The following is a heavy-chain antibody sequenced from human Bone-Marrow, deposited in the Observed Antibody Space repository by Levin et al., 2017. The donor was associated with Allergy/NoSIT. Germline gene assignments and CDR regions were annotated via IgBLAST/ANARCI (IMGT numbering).Heavy chain of an antibody. D-gene: IGHD3-22*01. Sequence: PGASVKVSCKASEDTFSRYDINWVRQAPGQGLEWMGWINPDNGNAGYSQKFQGRVTMTRNISTRTAYMELSSLKSEDTAVYYCARYYFESIGNSSFSAFYDGLDVWGQGTTVTVSS. J-gene: IGHJ6*02. CDR3: ARYYFESIGNSSFSAFYDGLDV. CDR2: INPDNGNA. CDR1: EDTFSRYD. V-gene: IGHV1-8*01.